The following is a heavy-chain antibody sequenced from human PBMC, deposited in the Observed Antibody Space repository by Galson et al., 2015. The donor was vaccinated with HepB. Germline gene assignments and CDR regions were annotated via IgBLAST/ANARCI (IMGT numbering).Heavy chain of an antibody. CDR1: GDSVPSNSAA. V-gene: IGHV6-1*01. CDR2: TYYRSKWYN. D-gene: IGHD5-18*01. J-gene: IGHJ5*02. CDR3: ARGGGYSYGLNWFDP. Sequence: CAISGDSVPSNSAAWNWIRQSPSRGLEWLGRTYYRSKWYNDYAVSVKSRITINSDTSKNQFSLELNSVTPEDTAVYYCARGGGYSYGLNWFDPWGQGTLVTVSS.